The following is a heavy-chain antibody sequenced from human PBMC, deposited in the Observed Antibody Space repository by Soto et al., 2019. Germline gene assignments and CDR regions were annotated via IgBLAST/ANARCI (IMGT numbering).Heavy chain of an antibody. CDR3: AADYSAGWVY. V-gene: IGHV3-23*01. J-gene: IGHJ4*02. Sequence: EVQLLESGGGLVQPGGSLRLSCAASGLTFSTYAMSWVRQAPGKGLEWVSTLSDVAGITSYADSVKGRFTISRDNSKNTLYLRMNSLRVEDTAIYYCAADYSAGWVYWGQGTVVTVSS. D-gene: IGHD6-13*01. CDR1: GLTFSTYA. CDR2: LSDVAGIT.